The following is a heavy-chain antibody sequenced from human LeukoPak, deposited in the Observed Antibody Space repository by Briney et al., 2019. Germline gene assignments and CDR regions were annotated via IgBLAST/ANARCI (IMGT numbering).Heavy chain of an antibody. J-gene: IGHJ4*02. CDR1: GDSISSSSYY. D-gene: IGHD3-10*01. V-gene: IGHV4-39*01. CDR2: IYYSGSA. Sequence: SETLSLTCTVSGDSISSSSYYWDWIRQPPGKGLEWIGSIYYSGSAYYNPSLKSRVTISVDTSKNQFSLKLTSVTAADTAVYYCARHGRRMVRGNYYFDYWGQGTLVTVSS. CDR3: ARHGRRMVRGNYYFDY.